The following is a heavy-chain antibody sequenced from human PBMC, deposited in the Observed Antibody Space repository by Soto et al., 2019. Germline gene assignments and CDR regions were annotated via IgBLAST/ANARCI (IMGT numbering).Heavy chain of an antibody. CDR3: ARVSRDIVLVPAAIELSYYYYGMDV. CDR1: GDPISSYY. V-gene: IGHV4-59*08. J-gene: IGHJ6*02. CDR2: IYSSGST. D-gene: IGHD2-2*01. Sequence: PSETLSLTCTVSGDPISSYYWTWIRQPPGKGLEWIGYIYSSGSTNYNPSLKSRVTISVDTSKNQFSLKLSSVTAADTAVYYCARVSRDIVLVPAAIELSYYYYGMDVWGQGTTVTVS.